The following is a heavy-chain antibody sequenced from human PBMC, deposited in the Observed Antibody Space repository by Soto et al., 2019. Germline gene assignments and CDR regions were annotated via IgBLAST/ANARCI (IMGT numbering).Heavy chain of an antibody. CDR2: ISGSGGST. V-gene: IGHV3-23*01. J-gene: IGHJ4*02. Sequence: EVQLLESGGGLVQPGGSLRLSCAASGFTFSSYAMNWVRQAPGKGLEWVSTISGSGGSTYYADSVKGRFTISRDNSKNTVYVQMNSLRAEDPAVYYCAKGGGYSYGSDFDYWGQGTLVTVSS. CDR3: AKGGGYSYGSDFDY. D-gene: IGHD5-18*01. CDR1: GFTFSSYA.